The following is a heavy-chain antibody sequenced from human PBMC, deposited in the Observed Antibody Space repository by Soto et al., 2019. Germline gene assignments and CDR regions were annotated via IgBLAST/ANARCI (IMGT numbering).Heavy chain of an antibody. CDR3: ARDTIAAAGRYYYYGMDV. Sequence: GGSLRLSCAASGFTFSSYGMHWVRQAPGKGLEWVAVIWYDGSNKYYADSVKGRFTISRDNSKNTLYLQMNSLRAEDTAVYYCARDTIAAAGRYYYYGMDVWGQGTTVTVSS. V-gene: IGHV3-33*01. D-gene: IGHD6-13*01. CDR1: GFTFSSYG. CDR2: IWYDGSNK. J-gene: IGHJ6*02.